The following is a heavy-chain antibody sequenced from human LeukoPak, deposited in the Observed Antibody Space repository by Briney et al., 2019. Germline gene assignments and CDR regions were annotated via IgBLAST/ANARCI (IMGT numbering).Heavy chain of an antibody. V-gene: IGHV3-21*01. CDR1: GFTFSSYS. CDR2: ISSSSSYI. D-gene: IGHD2-2*02. CDR3: ARLYCSSTSCYIGASYDY. J-gene: IGHJ4*02. Sequence: GGSLRLSCAASGFTFSSYSMNWVRQAPGKGLEWVSSISSSSSYIYYADSVKGRFTISRDNAKNPLYLQMNSLRAEDTAVYYCARLYCSSTSCYIGASYDYWGQGTLVTVSS.